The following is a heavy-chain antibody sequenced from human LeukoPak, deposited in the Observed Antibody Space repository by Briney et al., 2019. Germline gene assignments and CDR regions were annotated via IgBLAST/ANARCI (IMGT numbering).Heavy chain of an antibody. CDR3: ARRWCSSTSCQFDY. Sequence: ASVKVSCKASGYTFTSYYMHWVRQAPGQGLEWMGIIKPSDGSTSYAQNFQGRVTMTRDTSTSTVYMELSSLRSGDTAVYYCARRWCSSTSCQFDYWGQGTLVTVSS. D-gene: IGHD2-2*01. CDR2: IKPSDGST. V-gene: IGHV1-46*01. J-gene: IGHJ4*02. CDR1: GYTFTSYY.